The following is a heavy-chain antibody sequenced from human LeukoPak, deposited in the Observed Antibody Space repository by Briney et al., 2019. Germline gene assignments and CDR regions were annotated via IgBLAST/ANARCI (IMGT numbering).Heavy chain of an antibody. V-gene: IGHV3-43*02. CDR2: ISGDGGST. J-gene: IGHJ4*02. D-gene: IGHD3-16*02. Sequence: GGSLRLSCAASGFTFDDYAMHWVRQAPGKGLEWVSLISGDGGSTSYADSVKGRFTISRDNSKNSLYLQMNSLRTEDTALYYCAKDIGRLGELSGDYWGQGILVTVSS. CDR1: GFTFDDYA. CDR3: AKDIGRLGELSGDY.